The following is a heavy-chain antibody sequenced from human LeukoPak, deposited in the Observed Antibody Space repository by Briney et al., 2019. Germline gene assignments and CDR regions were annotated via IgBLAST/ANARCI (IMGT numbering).Heavy chain of an antibody. J-gene: IGHJ4*02. CDR2: IYSGGST. CDR3: ARAVVAATGVDY. V-gene: IGHV3-66*01. CDR1: GFTVSHNY. Sequence: GGSLRLSCAASGFTVSHNYMSWVRQAPRKGLEWVSVIYSGGSTYYADSVKGRFTIYRDSSNNTLYLQMNSLRAEDTAVYYCARAVVAATGVDYWGQGTLVTVSS. D-gene: IGHD2-15*01.